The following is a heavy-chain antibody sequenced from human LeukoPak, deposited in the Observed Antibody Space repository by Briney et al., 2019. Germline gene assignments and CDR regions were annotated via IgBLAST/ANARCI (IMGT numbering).Heavy chain of an antibody. CDR3: ARGFYPLQPRTVTSYYYCYYMDV. V-gene: IGHV4-39*07. D-gene: IGHD4-11*01. J-gene: IGHJ6*03. CDR1: GGSISSSSYY. Sequence: SETLSLTCTVSGGSISSSSYYWGWIRQPPGKGLEWIGEINHSGSTNYNPSLKSRVTISVDTSKNQFSLKLSSVTAADTAVYYCARGFYPLQPRTVTSYYYCYYMDVWGKGPRSPSP. CDR2: INHSGST.